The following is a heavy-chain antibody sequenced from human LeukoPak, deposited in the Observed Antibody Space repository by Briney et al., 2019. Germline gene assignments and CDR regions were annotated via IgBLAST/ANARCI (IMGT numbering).Heavy chain of an antibody. J-gene: IGHJ4*02. CDR1: GFTVSSNY. Sequence: GGSLRLSCAASGFTVSSNYMSWVSQAPGKWLGWVSVIYSGGSTYYADSVKGRFTISRDNSKNTLYLQMNSLRAEDTAVYYCARKGYYGSGSYYTFDYWGQGTLVTVSS. CDR3: ARKGYYGSGSYYTFDY. D-gene: IGHD3-10*01. V-gene: IGHV3-66*01. CDR2: IYSGGST.